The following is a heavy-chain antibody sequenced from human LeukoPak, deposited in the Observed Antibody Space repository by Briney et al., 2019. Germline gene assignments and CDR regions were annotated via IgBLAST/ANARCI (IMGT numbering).Heavy chain of an antibody. D-gene: IGHD3/OR15-3a*01. CDR1: GGSISSYY. Sequence: PSETLSLTCTVSGGSISSYYWSWIRQPPGKGLEWIGYIYYSGSTNYNPSLKSRVTISVDTSKSQFSLKLSSVTAADTAVYYCAREGEVDWYYYMDVWGKGTTVTISS. CDR2: IYYSGST. CDR3: AREGEVDWYYYMDV. V-gene: IGHV4-59*01. J-gene: IGHJ6*03.